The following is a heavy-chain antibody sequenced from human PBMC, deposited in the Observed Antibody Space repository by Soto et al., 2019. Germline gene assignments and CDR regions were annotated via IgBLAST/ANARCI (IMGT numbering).Heavy chain of an antibody. CDR2: ISGSGGST. V-gene: IGHV3-23*01. J-gene: IGHJ4*02. CDR3: AKDQLKVLRYLDWLSPFDY. CDR1: GFTFSSYA. Sequence: EVQLLESGGGLVQPGGSLRLSCAASGFTFSSYAMSWVRQAPGKGLEWVSAISGSGGSTYYADSVKGRFTISRDNSKNTLYLQMNSLRAEDTAVYYCAKDQLKVLRYLDWLSPFDYWGQGTLVTVSS. D-gene: IGHD3-9*01.